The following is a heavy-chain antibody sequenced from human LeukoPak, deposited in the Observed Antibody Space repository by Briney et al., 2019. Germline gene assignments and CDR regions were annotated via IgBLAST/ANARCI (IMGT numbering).Heavy chain of an antibody. Sequence: ASVKVSCKASGYTFTGYYMHWVRQAPGQGLEWMGRINPNSGSTSYIQKFQGWVTLTRDTSITTVYMEFSRLRSDDTAVYYCARARDYCTSTRCYSPHHYGIDVWGQGTTVIVSS. V-gene: IGHV1-2*04. J-gene: IGHJ6*02. CDR2: INPNSGST. CDR1: GYTFTGYY. D-gene: IGHD2-2*02. CDR3: ARARDYCTSTRCYSPHHYGIDV.